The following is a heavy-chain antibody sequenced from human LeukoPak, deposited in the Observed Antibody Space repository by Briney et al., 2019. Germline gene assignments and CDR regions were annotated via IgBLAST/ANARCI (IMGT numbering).Heavy chain of an antibody. J-gene: IGHJ4*02. D-gene: IGHD1-1*01. V-gene: IGHV3-48*03. CDR1: GFTFSSYE. CDR2: ISSSGSTI. CDR3: ARVSGRLERQSDLDY. Sequence: GGSLRLSCAASGFTFSSYEMNWVRQAPGKGLEWVSYISSSGSTIYYADSVKGRFTISRDNAQASLYLQMISLRADDTAVYYCARVSGRLERQSDLDYWGQGTLVIVSS.